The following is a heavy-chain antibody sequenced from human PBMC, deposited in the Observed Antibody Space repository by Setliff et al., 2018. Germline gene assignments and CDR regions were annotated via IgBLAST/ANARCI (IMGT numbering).Heavy chain of an antibody. J-gene: IGHJ4*02. V-gene: IGHV4-39*07. Sequence: SETLSLTCTVSGDSISSSSYFWGWIRQPPGKGLECIGTIYFGGSTYYNPSLKSRVTILSDTSKNQFSLILSSVTAADTAVYYCASERESASRQTYFDSWGQGTLVTVSS. CDR3: ASERESASRQTYFDS. CDR1: GDSISSSSYF. D-gene: IGHD2-15*01. CDR2: IYFGGST.